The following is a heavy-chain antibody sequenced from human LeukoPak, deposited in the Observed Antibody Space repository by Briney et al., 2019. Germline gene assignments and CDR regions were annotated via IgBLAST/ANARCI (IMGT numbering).Heavy chain of an antibody. V-gene: IGHV3-30*01. CDR3: TRDSHCSSTGCRNFDY. CDR1: GFTFSSYA. Sequence: GGSLRLSCAASGFTFSSYAMHWVRQAPGKGLEWVAVISYDGSNKYYADSVKGRFTISRDNSKNTLYLQMNSLRAEDTAVYYCTRDSHCSSTGCRNFDYWGQGTLVTVSS. J-gene: IGHJ4*02. D-gene: IGHD2-2*01. CDR2: ISYDGSNK.